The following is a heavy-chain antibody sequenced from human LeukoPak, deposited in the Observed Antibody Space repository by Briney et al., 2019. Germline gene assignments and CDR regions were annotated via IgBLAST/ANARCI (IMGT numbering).Heavy chain of an antibody. J-gene: IGHJ4*02. Sequence: GGSLRLSCAASGFTFSDLYMDWVRQAPGKGLEWVGRIRNKANSYTTEYAASVRGRFTISRDDSKNSLYLQMNSLRAEDTAVYYCAVIGSYGYWGQGTLVTVSS. CDR3: AVIGSYGY. CDR1: GFTFSDLY. V-gene: IGHV3-72*01. CDR2: IRNKANSYTT. D-gene: IGHD2-8*01.